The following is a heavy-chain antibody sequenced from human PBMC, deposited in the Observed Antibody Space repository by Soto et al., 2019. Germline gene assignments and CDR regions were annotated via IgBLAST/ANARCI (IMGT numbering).Heavy chain of an antibody. Sequence: QVQLQQWGAGLLKPSETLSLTCAVYGGSFSAYYWSWVRQPPEKGLEWIGEINHSGSTNYNPSLKRRVTISVDTSKNQFSLKLSSVTAADTALYYCASIPTAYYYDMDVWGQGTTVTVSS. CDR1: GGSFSAYY. CDR2: INHSGST. V-gene: IGHV4-34*01. CDR3: ASIPTAYYYDMDV. J-gene: IGHJ6*02.